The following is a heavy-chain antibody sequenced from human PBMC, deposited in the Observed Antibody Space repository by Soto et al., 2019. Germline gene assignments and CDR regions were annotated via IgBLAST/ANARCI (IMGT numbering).Heavy chain of an antibody. CDR3: AKAARFCVGGPCHYFRY. D-gene: IGHD2-21*01. Sequence: SVKVSCKASGGTFSSYAISWVRQAPGQGLEWMGGIIPIFGTANYAQKFQGRVTITADESTSTAYMELSSLRSEDTAVYYCAKAARFCVGGPCHYFRYWGQGTLVTVSS. CDR2: IIPIFGTA. V-gene: IGHV1-69*13. CDR1: GGTFSSYA. J-gene: IGHJ4*02.